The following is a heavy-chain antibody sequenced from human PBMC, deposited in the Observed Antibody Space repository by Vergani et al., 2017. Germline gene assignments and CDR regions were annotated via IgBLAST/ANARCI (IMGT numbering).Heavy chain of an antibody. CDR2: IYSGGST. V-gene: IGHV3-66*01. CDR3: AREDYGDSRYYYYGMDV. D-gene: IGHD4-17*01. CDR1: GFTVSSNY. Sequence: EVQLVESGGGLVQPGGSLRLSCAASGFTVSSNYMSWVRQAPGKGLGWVSVIYSGGSTYYADSVKGRFTISRDNSKNTLYLQMNSLRAEDTAVYYCAREDYGDSRYYYYGMDVWGQGTTVTVSS. J-gene: IGHJ6*02.